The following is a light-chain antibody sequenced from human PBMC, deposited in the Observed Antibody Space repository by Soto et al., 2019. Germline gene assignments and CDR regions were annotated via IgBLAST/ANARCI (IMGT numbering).Light chain of an antibody. CDR1: SSDVGGYNY. J-gene: IGLJ3*02. V-gene: IGLV2-8*01. Sequence: QSALTQPPSASGSPGQSVTISCTGTSSDVGGYNYVSWYQQHPGKAPKLMMFEVSKRPSGVPDRFSGSKFGNTASLTVFGLQAEDEADYYCASYGGNNNVLFGGGTKLTVL. CDR3: ASYGGNNNVL. CDR2: EVS.